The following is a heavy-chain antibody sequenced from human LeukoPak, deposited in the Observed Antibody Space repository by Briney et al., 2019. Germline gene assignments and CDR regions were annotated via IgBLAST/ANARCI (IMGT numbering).Heavy chain of an antibody. D-gene: IGHD3-9*01. CDR1: GYTFTSYY. J-gene: IGHJ6*02. CDR3: ARFNDILTGYSPSYYGMDV. Sequence: ASVKVSCKASGYTFTSYYMHWVRQAPGQGLEWMGIINPSGGSTSYAQKFQGRVTMTRDTSTSTANMELRSLRSDDTAVYYCARFNDILTGYSPSYYGMDVWGQGTTVTVSS. CDR2: INPSGGST. V-gene: IGHV1-46*01.